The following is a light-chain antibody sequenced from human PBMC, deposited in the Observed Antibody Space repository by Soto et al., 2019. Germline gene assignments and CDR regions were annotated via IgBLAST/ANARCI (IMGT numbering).Light chain of an antibody. J-gene: IGLJ3*02. CDR1: SSDVGGYNY. CDR3: CSYAGSYTWV. V-gene: IGLV2-11*01. Sequence: QSALTQPRSVSGSRGQSVTISCTGTSSDVGGYNYVSWYQQHPGKAPKLMIYDVSKRPSGVPDRFSGSKSGNTASLTISGLQAEDEADYYCCSYAGSYTWVFGGGTNLTVL. CDR2: DVS.